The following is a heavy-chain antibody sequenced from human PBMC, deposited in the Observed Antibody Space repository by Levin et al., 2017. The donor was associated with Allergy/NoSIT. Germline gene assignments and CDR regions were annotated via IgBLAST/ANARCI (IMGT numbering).Heavy chain of an antibody. D-gene: IGHD4-17*01. V-gene: IGHV3-7*04. CDR3: ARTGDDY. Sequence: RAGGSLRLSCAASGFTFTNYWMTWVRQAPGKGLEWVANIDQGGSGKYYVDSVKGRFTISRDNDMNSLYLQMTRLRAEDTAVYFCARTGDDYWGQGTLVTVSS. J-gene: IGHJ4*02. CDR2: IDQGGSGK. CDR1: GFTFTNYW.